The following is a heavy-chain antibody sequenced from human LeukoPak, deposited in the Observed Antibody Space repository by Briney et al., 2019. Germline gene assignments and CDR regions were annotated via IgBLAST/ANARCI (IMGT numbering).Heavy chain of an antibody. CDR3: AKDKNGYYYFGLDA. CDR1: GVSLQDFA. Sequence: PGGSLRLSCAASGVSLQDFAMHWVRQAPGKGLEWVSGISWNSGNIGYADSVKGRFTISRDNAKNSLYLQMDSLRPEDTALYYCAKDKNGYYYFGLDAWGQGTTVTVSS. J-gene: IGHJ6*02. V-gene: IGHV3-9*01. D-gene: IGHD2-8*01. CDR2: ISWNSGNI.